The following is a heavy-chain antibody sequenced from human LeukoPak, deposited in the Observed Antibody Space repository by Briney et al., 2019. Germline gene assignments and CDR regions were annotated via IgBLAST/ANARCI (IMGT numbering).Heavy chain of an antibody. CDR2: ISGSGGNT. V-gene: IGHV3-23*01. D-gene: IGHD5-12*01. J-gene: IGHJ4*02. CDR3: AKETGDSGYNYGDY. Sequence: GGPLRLSCAASGFSFSNFAMNSARLAPGKGLGWVSSISGSGGNTCYADAGGGRVTLSRDNSMNTLYLQMNSLGAEDTAVYYCAKETGDSGYNYGDYWGQGTLVTVSS. CDR1: GFSFSNFA.